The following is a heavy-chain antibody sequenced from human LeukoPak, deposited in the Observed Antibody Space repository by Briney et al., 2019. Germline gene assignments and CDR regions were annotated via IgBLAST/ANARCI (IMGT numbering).Heavy chain of an antibody. CDR2: IYYSGST. J-gene: IGHJ4*02. CDR3: AREPRLIVGAHCFDY. CDR1: GGSISSSSYY. V-gene: IGHV4-39*07. D-gene: IGHD1-26*01. Sequence: SETLSLTCTVSGGSISSSSYYWGWIRQPPGKGLEWIGSIYYSGSTYYNPSLKSRVTISVDTSKNQFSLKLSSMTAADTAVYYCAREPRLIVGAHCFDYWGQGTLVTVSS.